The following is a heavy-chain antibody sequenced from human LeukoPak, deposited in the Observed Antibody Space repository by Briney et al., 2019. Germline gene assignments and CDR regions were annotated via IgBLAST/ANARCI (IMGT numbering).Heavy chain of an antibody. CDR2: ISYDGSNK. J-gene: IGHJ4*02. D-gene: IGHD2-2*02. V-gene: IGHV3-30-3*01. CDR1: GFTFSSYA. CDR3: ARTLYCSSTSCYTFDY. Sequence: GGSLRLSCAASGFTFSSYAMHWVRQAPGKGLEWVSVISYDGSNKYYADSVKGRFTISRDNSKNTLYLQMNSLRAEDTAVYYCARTLYCSSTSCYTFDYWGQGALVTVSS.